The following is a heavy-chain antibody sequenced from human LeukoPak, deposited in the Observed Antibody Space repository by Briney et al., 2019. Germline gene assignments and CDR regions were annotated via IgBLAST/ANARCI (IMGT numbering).Heavy chain of an antibody. J-gene: IGHJ4*02. CDR3: ARGLASGYPPIPFDY. CDR2: IIESGAT. V-gene: IGHV4-39*01. CDR1: GGSISSSSYY. D-gene: IGHD3-3*01. Sequence: SETLSLTCTFSGGSISSSSYYWGWIRQPPGKGLEWIGEIIESGATKYMSSLKSRVTISIDTSKSQFSLNLTSVTAADTAVYYCARGLASGYPPIPFDYWGQGTPVTVSS.